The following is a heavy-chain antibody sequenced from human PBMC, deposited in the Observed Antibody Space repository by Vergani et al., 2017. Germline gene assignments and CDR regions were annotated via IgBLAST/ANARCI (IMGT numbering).Heavy chain of an antibody. CDR1: GFTFSSHA. J-gene: IGHJ4*02. CDR2: ISGSDGST. V-gene: IGHV3-23*01. D-gene: IGHD2-15*01. Sequence: EVQMLESGGDLVQPGGSLRLSCRASGFTFSSHAMSWVRQAPRKGLEWVSAISGSDGSTYYADSVKGRFTISRDNSKNTLYLQMNSLRAEDTAVYYCAKAGGGYWGQGTLVTVSS. CDR3: AKAGGGY.